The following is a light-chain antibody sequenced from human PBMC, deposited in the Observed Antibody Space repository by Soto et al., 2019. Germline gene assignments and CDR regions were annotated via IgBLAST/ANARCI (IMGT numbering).Light chain of an antibody. CDR2: DVT. CDR3: SSLAAGSTLI. CDR1: SSVVGGYNE. Sequence: QSALTQPASVSGSPGQSTTISCTGTSSVVGGYNEVSWYQQRPGKAPKHMIYDVTNRPSGVSNRFSGSKSGNTASLTISGFQAEDEAYSYCSSLAAGSTLIFGGGTKVTVL. J-gene: IGLJ2*01. V-gene: IGLV2-14*03.